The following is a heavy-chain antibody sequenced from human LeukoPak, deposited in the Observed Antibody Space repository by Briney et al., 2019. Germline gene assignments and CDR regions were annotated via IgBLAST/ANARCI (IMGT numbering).Heavy chain of an antibody. Sequence: ASVKVSCTASGYTLTSHGITWVRQAPGQGLEWMGCHSMSDGKPKYAQRFQGRVTMTTDTSTGTAYMDLRGLRPDDTAVYYCARSPGDPWDDTSFYLDVWGEGTTVTVSS. CDR2: HSMSDGKP. CDR3: ARSPGDPWDDTSFYLDV. CDR1: GYTLTSHG. J-gene: IGHJ6*03. V-gene: IGHV1-18*01. D-gene: IGHD4-17*01.